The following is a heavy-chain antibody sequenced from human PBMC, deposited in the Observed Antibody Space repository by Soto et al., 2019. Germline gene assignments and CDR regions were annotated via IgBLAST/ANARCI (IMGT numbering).Heavy chain of an antibody. CDR1: GFRFSDYY. V-gene: IGHV3-11*01. Sequence: LRLSCAASGFRFSDYYMSWIRQAPGKGLEWVSYIGTSGTTADSVKGRFTISRDNAKNSLYLQMNSLRAEDTAVYYCARAPYSSSWYYFDYWGPGTLVTVSS. CDR2: IGTSGTT. CDR3: ARAPYSSSWYYFDY. D-gene: IGHD6-13*01. J-gene: IGHJ4*02.